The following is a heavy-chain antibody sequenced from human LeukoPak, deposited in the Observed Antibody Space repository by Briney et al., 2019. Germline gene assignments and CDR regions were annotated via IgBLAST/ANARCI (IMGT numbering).Heavy chain of an antibody. D-gene: IGHD3-10*01. CDR2: ISSSGSIM. Sequence: LSGGSLRLSCAVSGFSFSSCSMNWVRQAPGKGLEWVSFISSSGSIMYYADSVRGRFTISRDNAKNSLYLQMNSLRDEDTAVYYCARGAGSGSWLVDYWGQGTLLTVSS. V-gene: IGHV3-48*02. CDR1: GFSFSSCS. J-gene: IGHJ4*02. CDR3: ARGAGSGSWLVDY.